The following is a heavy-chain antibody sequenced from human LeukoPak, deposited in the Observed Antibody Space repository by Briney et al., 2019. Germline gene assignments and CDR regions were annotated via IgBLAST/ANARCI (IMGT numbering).Heavy chain of an antibody. CDR1: GFTFSSYA. J-gene: IGHJ6*02. D-gene: IGHD2-2*01. V-gene: IGHV3-23*01. Sequence: GESLRLSCEVSGFTFSSYAMSWVRQAPGKGLEWVSAISGSGGSTYYADSVKGRFTISRDNSKNTLYLQMNSLRAEDTAVYYCAKDLVPAAILFFYYGMDVWGQGTTVTVSS. CDR2: ISGSGGST. CDR3: AKDLVPAAILFFYYGMDV.